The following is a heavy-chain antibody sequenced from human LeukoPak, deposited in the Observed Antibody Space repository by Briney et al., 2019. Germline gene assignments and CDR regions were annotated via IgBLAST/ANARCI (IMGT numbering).Heavy chain of an antibody. D-gene: IGHD3-10*01. V-gene: IGHV4-59*01. CDR1: GGSISSYY. CDR3: ARDYGSGLNPDAFDI. J-gene: IGHJ3*02. CDR2: IYYSGST. Sequence: TSETLSLTCTVSGGSISSYYWSWIRQPPGKGLEWIRYIYYSGSTNYNPSLKSRVTMSGDTSKNQFSLKLSSVTAADTAVYYCARDYGSGLNPDAFDIWGQGTMVTVSS.